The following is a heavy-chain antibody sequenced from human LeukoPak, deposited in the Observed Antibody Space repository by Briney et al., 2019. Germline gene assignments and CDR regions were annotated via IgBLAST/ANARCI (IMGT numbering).Heavy chain of an antibody. V-gene: IGHV4-39*01. Sequence: SVTLSLTCTVSGGSISSSSYYWGWIRQPPGKGLEWIGSIYYSGSTYYNPSLKSRVTISVDTSKNQFSLKLSSVTAADTAVYYCARPRRDGYNWSLDYWGQGTLVTVSS. CDR1: GGSISSSSYY. CDR2: IYYSGST. CDR3: ARPRRDGYNWSLDY. D-gene: IGHD5-24*01. J-gene: IGHJ4*02.